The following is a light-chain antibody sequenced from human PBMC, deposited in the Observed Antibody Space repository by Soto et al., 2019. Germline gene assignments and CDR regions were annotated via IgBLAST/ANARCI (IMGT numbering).Light chain of an antibody. CDR2: GAS. CDR3: QQYDRSPRT. J-gene: IGKJ1*01. V-gene: IGKV3-20*01. Sequence: EIVLTQSPGTLSLSPGKRATLSCRASQSVSSYYLAWFQHKPGQPPRLLIYGASIRATGIPDRFSGSGSGTDFTLTINRLEPEDFAVYYCQQYDRSPRTFGQGTGWKSN. CDR1: QSVSSYY.